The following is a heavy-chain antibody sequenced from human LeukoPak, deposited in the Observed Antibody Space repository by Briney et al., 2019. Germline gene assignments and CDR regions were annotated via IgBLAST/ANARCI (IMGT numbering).Heavy chain of an antibody. V-gene: IGHV4-59*01. CDR1: GGSISSYY. CDR3: ARAPEGDGGPHHWFDP. Sequence: SETLSLTCTVSGGSISSYYWSWIRQPPGKGLEWIGYIYYSGSTNYNPSLKSRVTISVDTSKNQFSLKLSSVTAADTAVYYCARAPEGDGGPHHWFDPWGQGTLVTVSS. D-gene: IGHD4-23*01. J-gene: IGHJ5*02. CDR2: IYYSGST.